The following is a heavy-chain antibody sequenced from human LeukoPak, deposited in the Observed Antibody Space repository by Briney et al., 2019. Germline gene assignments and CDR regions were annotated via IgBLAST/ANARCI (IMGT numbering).Heavy chain of an antibody. V-gene: IGHV4-61*01. J-gene: IGHJ6*03. Sequence: SETLSLTCTVSGGSISSGSYYWSWIRQPPGKGLEWIGYIYYSGSTNYNPSLKSRVTISVDTSKNQFSLKLSSVTAADTAVYYCASANYYYYYYMDVWGKGNTVTVSS. CDR1: GGSISSGSYY. CDR3: ASANYYYYYYMDV. CDR2: IYYSGST.